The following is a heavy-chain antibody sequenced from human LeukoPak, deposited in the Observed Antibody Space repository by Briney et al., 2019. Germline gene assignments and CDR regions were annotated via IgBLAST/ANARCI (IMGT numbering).Heavy chain of an antibody. D-gene: IGHD6-19*01. V-gene: IGHV3-30*18. Sequence: GGSLILSCAAPGFTFSSYGMHWVRQAPGKGLEWVAVISYDGSNKYYADSVKGRFTISRDNSKNTLYLQMNSLRAEDTAVYYCAKLAVAGNNAFDIWGQGTMVTVSS. CDR2: ISYDGSNK. CDR1: GFTFSSYG. CDR3: AKLAVAGNNAFDI. J-gene: IGHJ3*02.